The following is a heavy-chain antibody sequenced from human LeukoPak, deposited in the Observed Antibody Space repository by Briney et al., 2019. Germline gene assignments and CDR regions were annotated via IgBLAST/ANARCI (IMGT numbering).Heavy chain of an antibody. CDR2: ISHGGST. Sequence: TTSETLSLTCTVSGRSISSSSYYWSWIRQPPGKGLEWIGEISHGGSTNYNPSLKSRVSISIDTTKNHLSLKLRSATAADTAVYYCARIDCSSTGCSRRGMDYWGQGTLVTVSS. CDR1: GRSISSSSYY. J-gene: IGHJ4*02. V-gene: IGHV4-39*02. CDR3: ARIDCSSTGCSRRGMDY. D-gene: IGHD2-2*01.